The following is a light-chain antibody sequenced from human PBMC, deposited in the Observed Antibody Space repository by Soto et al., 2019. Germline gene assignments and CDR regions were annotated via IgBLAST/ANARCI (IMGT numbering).Light chain of an antibody. CDR2: AAS. CDR1: QSVSTK. Sequence: EIVMTQSPATLSVSPGETVTLSCRASQSVSTKLAWYQQKPGQAPRLLIDAASSRATGIPARFSGSGSGTEFTLTISRLEPEDFATYYCQQYNSYRTFGQGTKVDIK. CDR3: QQYNSYRT. J-gene: IGKJ1*01. V-gene: IGKV3-15*01.